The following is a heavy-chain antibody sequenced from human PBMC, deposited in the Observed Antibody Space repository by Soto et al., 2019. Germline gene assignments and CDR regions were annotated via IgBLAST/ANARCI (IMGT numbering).Heavy chain of an antibody. V-gene: IGHV3-66*01. CDR3: ARDRYSYYDFWSGSLPYYYYGMDV. Sequence: PGGSLRLSCAASGFTVSSNYMTWVRQAPGKGLEWVSVIHSGGSTYYADSVKGRFTISRDNSKNTLYLQMNSLRAEDTAVYYCARDRYSYYDFWSGSLPYYYYGMDVWGQGTTVTVSS. CDR1: GFTVSSNY. D-gene: IGHD3-3*01. J-gene: IGHJ6*02. CDR2: IHSGGST.